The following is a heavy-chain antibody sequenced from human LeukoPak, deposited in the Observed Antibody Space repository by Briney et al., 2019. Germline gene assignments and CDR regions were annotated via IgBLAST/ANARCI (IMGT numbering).Heavy chain of an antibody. CDR3: AKEYSGYDFDY. CDR1: GFTLRSYD. J-gene: IGHJ4*02. CDR2: PSGSGDET. V-gene: IGHV3-23*01. Sequence: PGGSLRFSCAASGFTLRSYDMSWVRQAPGKGLEGVSAPSGSGDETYYADSVKGRCTISRDNSKNTLYLQMISLRAEDTAVYYCAKEYSGYDFDYWGQGTLVTVSS. D-gene: IGHD5-12*01.